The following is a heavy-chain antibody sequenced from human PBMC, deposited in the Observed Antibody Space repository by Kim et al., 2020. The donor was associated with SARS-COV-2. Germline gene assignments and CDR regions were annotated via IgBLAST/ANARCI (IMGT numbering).Heavy chain of an antibody. D-gene: IGHD3-9*01. CDR2: INAGNGNT. Sequence: ASVKVSCKASGYTFTNYAMHWVRQAPGQRLEWMGWINAGNGNTKYSLKFQGRVTITRDTSASTAYMELSSLRSEDTAVYYCARGGLLRYFDWPRQLFDYWGQGTLVTVSS. J-gene: IGHJ4*02. CDR3: ARGGLLRYFDWPRQLFDY. V-gene: IGHV1-3*01. CDR1: GYTFTNYA.